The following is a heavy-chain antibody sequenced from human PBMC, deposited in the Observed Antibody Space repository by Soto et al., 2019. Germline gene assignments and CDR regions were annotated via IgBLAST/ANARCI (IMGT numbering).Heavy chain of an antibody. V-gene: IGHV3-53*02. CDR1: GFTVSSNY. CDR3: ARVSYDSSGYFYGVYYFDY. Sequence: EVQLVETGGGLIQPGGSLRLSCAASGFTVSSNYMSWVRQAPGKGLEWVSVIYSGGSTYYAESVKGRFTISRENSRYTPYLQISGLSAEDALVYYCARVSYDSSGYFYGVYYFDYWCQGTQVTVSS. CDR2: IYSGGST. D-gene: IGHD3-22*01. J-gene: IGHJ4*02.